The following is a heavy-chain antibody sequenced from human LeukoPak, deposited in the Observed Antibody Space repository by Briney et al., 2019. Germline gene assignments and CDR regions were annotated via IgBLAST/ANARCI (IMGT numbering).Heavy chain of an antibody. D-gene: IGHD3-10*01. J-gene: IGHJ2*01. Sequence: PSETLSLTCAVSGYSISSGYYWGWIRQPPGKGLEWIGSIYHSGSTYYSPSLKSRVTISVDTSKNQFSLKLSSVTAADTAVYYCAGLYYGSGTSYWYFDLWGRGTLVTVSS. CDR1: GYSISSGYY. CDR3: AGLYYGSGTSYWYFDL. V-gene: IGHV4-38-2*01. CDR2: IYHSGST.